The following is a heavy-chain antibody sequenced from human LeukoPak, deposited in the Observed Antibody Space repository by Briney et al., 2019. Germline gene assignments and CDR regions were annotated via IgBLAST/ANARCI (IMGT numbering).Heavy chain of an antibody. V-gene: IGHV4-59*12. Sequence: SETLSLTCTVSGGSISSYYWSWIRQPPGKGLEWIGYIYYSGSTNYNPSLKSRVTIPVDTSKNQLSLKLSSVTAADTAVYYCARSGIAAYATDHWGQGSLVTVSS. D-gene: IGHD6-13*01. CDR3: ARSGIAAYATDH. CDR1: GGSISSYY. CDR2: IYYSGST. J-gene: IGHJ5*02.